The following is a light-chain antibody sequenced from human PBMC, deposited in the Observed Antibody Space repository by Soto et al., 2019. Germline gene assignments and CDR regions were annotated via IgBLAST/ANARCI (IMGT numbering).Light chain of an antibody. CDR3: QVWDISSGHVV. V-gene: IGLV3-21*01. J-gene: IGLJ3*02. Sequence: SYELTQPPSVSGAPGKTASVACGGSNIGSKSVHGYQKKSGQAPVLVMYYDSDRPSGIPERFSGSNSGNTATLTISRVEAGDEADYYCQVWDISSGHVVFGGGTKLTVL. CDR1: NIGSKS. CDR2: YDS.